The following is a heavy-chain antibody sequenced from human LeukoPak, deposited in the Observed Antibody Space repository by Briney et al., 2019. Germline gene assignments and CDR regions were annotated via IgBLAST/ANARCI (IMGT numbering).Heavy chain of an antibody. J-gene: IGHJ6*02. CDR1: GYTFTSYG. V-gene: IGHV1-18*01. Sequence: ASVKVSCKASGYTFTSYGISWVRQAPGQGLEWMGWISAYNGNTNYAQKLQGRVTMTTDTSTSTAYMELRSLRSDDAAVYYCARALSRLGYCSSTSCLADYYYGMDVWGQGTTVTVSS. CDR2: ISAYNGNT. CDR3: ARALSRLGYCSSTSCLADYYYGMDV. D-gene: IGHD2-2*01.